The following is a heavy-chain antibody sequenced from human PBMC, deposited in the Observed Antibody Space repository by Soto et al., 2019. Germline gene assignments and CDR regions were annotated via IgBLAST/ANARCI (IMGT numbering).Heavy chain of an antibody. CDR3: ARVPYDTTGYYAF. Sequence: QVQLVQSGAEVRKPGASVKVSCRASGYTFSDHYIHWLRQAPGQGLEWMGYVTPNIGNTHFARKFQGRIAMTRDTSVTTAYMELSSLTSDDTAIYYCARVPYDTTGYYAFWGQGTLVTVSS. CDR1: GYTFSDHY. D-gene: IGHD3-22*01. J-gene: IGHJ4*02. V-gene: IGHV1-2*02. CDR2: VTPNIGNT.